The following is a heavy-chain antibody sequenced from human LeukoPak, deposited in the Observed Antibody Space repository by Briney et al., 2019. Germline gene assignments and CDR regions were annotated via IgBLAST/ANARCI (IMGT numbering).Heavy chain of an antibody. D-gene: IGHD3-3*02. J-gene: IGHJ6*02. V-gene: IGHV1-2*02. Sequence: ASVKVSCKTSGYTFTVYYLHWVRQAPGQGPEWMGWINPNSGVTNYAQRFLGGVTMTRDTSISTTYMELSRLRSDDTAVYYCARAHFWSGYTPLDVWGQGTTVTVSS. CDR1: GYTFTVYY. CDR2: INPNSGVT. CDR3: ARAHFWSGYTPLDV.